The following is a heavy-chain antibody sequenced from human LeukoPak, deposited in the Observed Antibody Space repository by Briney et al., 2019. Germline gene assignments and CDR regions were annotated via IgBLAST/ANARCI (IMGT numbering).Heavy chain of an antibody. CDR2: ISSRGDST. CDR3: VKGPRPDIAVAHTVEN. V-gene: IGHV3-23*01. D-gene: IGHD6-19*01. Sequence: SGGSLRLSCAASGFIFSNYAMSWVRQVPGRGLEWVSTISSRGDSTYVADSVKGRFTISRDNSKNSLYLRMNTVRAEDTAVYYCVKGPRPDIAVAHTVENWGQGTLVTVSS. J-gene: IGHJ4*02. CDR1: GFIFSNYA.